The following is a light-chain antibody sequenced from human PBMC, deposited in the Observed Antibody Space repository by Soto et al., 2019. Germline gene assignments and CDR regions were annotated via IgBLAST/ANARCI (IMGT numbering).Light chain of an antibody. CDR3: AVWDDSLNGRI. CDR1: WSNIGNNA. CDR2: YDD. Sequence: QSVLTQPPSVSEAPRQRVTISCSGSWSNIGNNAVSWFQQLPGKAPKLLIYYDDLLAPGVSDRFSGSKSGTSASLAISGLQSEDEADYYCAVWDDSLNGRIFGGGTKVTVL. V-gene: IGLV1-36*01. J-gene: IGLJ2*01.